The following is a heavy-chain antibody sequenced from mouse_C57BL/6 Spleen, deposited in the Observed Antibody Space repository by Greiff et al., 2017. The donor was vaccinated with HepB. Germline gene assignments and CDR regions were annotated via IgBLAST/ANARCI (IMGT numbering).Heavy chain of an antibody. Sequence: QVQLKQPGAELVKPGASVKLSCKASGYTFTSYWMQWVKQRPGQGLEWIGEIDPSDSYTNYNQKFKGKATLTVDTSSSTAYMQLSSLTSEDSAVYYCARHGLRFPMDYWGQGTSVTVSS. CDR1: GYTFTSYW. CDR2: IDPSDSYT. D-gene: IGHD1-1*01. V-gene: IGHV1-50*01. CDR3: ARHGLRFPMDY. J-gene: IGHJ4*01.